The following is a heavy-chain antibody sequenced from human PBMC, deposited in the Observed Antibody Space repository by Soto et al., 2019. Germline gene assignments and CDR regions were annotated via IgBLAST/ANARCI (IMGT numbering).Heavy chain of an antibody. CDR1: GFSFRSYG. V-gene: IGHV3-30*18. Sequence: GSLRPPGAASGFSFRSYGMHWVRQAPGKGLEWVAVISYDGNNKYYADSVKGRFTISRDNSKNTVYVQMNSLRAEDTAVYYCEKDTIVGAITGWFDPWGQGTLVTVSS. J-gene: IGHJ5*02. D-gene: IGHD1-26*01. CDR3: EKDTIVGAITGWFDP. CDR2: ISYDGNNK.